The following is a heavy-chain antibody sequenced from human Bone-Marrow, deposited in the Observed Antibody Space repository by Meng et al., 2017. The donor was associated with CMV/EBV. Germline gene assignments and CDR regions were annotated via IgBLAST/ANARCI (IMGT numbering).Heavy chain of an antibody. CDR3: ARVTAMVRGVIISVFDY. Sequence: QLQLQESGPGLVXXXXXLXLTXTXPGGSISSSSYYWGWIRQPPGKGLEWIGSIYYSGSTYYNPSLKSRVTISVDTSKNQFSLKLSSVTAADTAVYYCARVTAMVRGVIISVFDYWGQGTLVTVSS. CDR2: IYYSGST. J-gene: IGHJ4*02. D-gene: IGHD3-10*01. V-gene: IGHV4-39*07. CDR1: GGSISSSSYY.